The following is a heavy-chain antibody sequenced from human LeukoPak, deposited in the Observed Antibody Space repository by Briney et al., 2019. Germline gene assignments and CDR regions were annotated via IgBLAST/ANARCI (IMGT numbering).Heavy chain of an antibody. V-gene: IGHV3-23*01. CDR3: AKSVVVPAAARPEEAIGYFQH. Sequence: QSGGSLRLSCAASGFTFSSYAMSWVRQAPGKGLEWVSAISGSGGSTYYADSVKGRFTISRDNSKNTLYLQMNSLRAEDTAVYYCAKSVVVPAAARPEEAIGYFQHWGQGTLVTVSS. D-gene: IGHD2-2*01. CDR2: ISGSGGST. J-gene: IGHJ1*01. CDR1: GFTFSSYA.